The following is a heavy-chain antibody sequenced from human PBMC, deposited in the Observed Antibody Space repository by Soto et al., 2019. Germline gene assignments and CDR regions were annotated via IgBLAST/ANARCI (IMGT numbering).Heavy chain of an antibody. Sequence: SETLSLTCAVYGGSFSGYYWSWVRQPPGKGLEWIGEINHSGSTNYNPSLKSRVTISVDTSKNQFSLKLSSVTAADTAVYYCARGRVQLWRDPNWFDPWGQGTLVTVS. CDR1: GGSFSGYY. J-gene: IGHJ5*02. CDR2: INHSGST. CDR3: ARGRVQLWRDPNWFDP. D-gene: IGHD5-18*01. V-gene: IGHV4-34*01.